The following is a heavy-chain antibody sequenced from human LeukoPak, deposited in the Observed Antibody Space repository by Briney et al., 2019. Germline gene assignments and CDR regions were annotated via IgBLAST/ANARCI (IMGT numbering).Heavy chain of an antibody. CDR3: ASGYDGGRFHLSTPGV. D-gene: IGHD3-22*01. J-gene: IGHJ2*01. CDR1: GFTFNNAW. Sequence: GSLRLSCAASGFTFNNAWMTWIRQSPRKGLEWIGYIHYSGGTNYNPSLKSRVSISLDTSKNQFSLKMTSVTAADTALYYCASGYDGGRFHLSTPGVWGHGTLVTVSA. V-gene: IGHV4-59*01. CDR2: IHYSGGT.